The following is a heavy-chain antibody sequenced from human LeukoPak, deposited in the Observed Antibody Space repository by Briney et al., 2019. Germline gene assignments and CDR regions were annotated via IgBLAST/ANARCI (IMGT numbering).Heavy chain of an antibody. Sequence: SETLSLTCTVSGGSISSYYWSWIRQPPGKGLEWIGYIYYSGSTNYNPSLKSRVTISVDTSKNQFSLKLSSVTAADTAVYYCARVSGGTLIVYWGQGTLVTVSS. CDR2: IYYSGST. V-gene: IGHV4-59*01. CDR1: GGSISSYY. J-gene: IGHJ4*02. D-gene: IGHD3-16*01. CDR3: ARVSGGTLIVY.